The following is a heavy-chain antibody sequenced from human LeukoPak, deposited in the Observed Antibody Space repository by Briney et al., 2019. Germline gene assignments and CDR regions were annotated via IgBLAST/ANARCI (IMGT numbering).Heavy chain of an antibody. CDR3: APPSHDLLDTDY. CDR2: IYNSGST. CDR1: GGSISSYY. J-gene: IGHJ4*02. D-gene: IGHD1-14*01. V-gene: IGHV4-59*01. Sequence: SETLSLTCTVSGGSISSYYWSWIRQPPGKGLEWIGYIYNSGSTNYNPSLRSRVTISVDTSKKQFSLKLSSVTAADTAVYYCAPPSHDLLDTDYWGQGTLVTVSS.